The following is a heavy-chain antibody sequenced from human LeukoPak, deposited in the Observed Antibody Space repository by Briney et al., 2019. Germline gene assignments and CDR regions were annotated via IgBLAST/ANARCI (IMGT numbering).Heavy chain of an antibody. Sequence: SQTLSLTCTVSGGSISSGGYYWSWIRQHPGKGLEWIGYIYYSGSTNYNPSLKSRVTISVDTSKNQFSLKLSSVTAADTAVYYCARATYYDFWSGYRFDPWGQGTLVTVSS. J-gene: IGHJ5*02. CDR3: ARATYYDFWSGYRFDP. V-gene: IGHV4-31*03. D-gene: IGHD3-3*01. CDR1: GGSISSGGYY. CDR2: IYYSGST.